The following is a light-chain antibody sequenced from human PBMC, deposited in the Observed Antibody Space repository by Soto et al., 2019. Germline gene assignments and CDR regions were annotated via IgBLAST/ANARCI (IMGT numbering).Light chain of an antibody. CDR3: QQYNNWPLWT. J-gene: IGKJ1*01. V-gene: IGKV3-15*01. CDR1: QSISSN. Sequence: EIVMTQSPATLSVSPGARAPLSCRASQSISSNLAWYQQKPGQAPRLLMFRTSSRATGFPARFSGSGSGTEFNLTISSLQSEDFAVYYCQQYNNWPLWTFGQGTKVDI. CDR2: RTS.